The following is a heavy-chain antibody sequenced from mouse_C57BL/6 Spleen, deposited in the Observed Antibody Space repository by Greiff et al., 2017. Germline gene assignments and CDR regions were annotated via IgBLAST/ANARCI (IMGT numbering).Heavy chain of an antibody. V-gene: IGHV3-6*01. CDR1: GYSITSGYY. CDR3: ARAYYDYDAGFAY. J-gene: IGHJ3*01. CDR2: ISYDGSN. Sequence: EVHLVESGPGLVKPSQSLSLTCSVTGYSITSGYYWNWIRQFPGNKLEWMGYISYDGSNNYNPSLKNRISITRDTSKNQFFLKLNSVTTEDTATYYCARAYYDYDAGFAYWGQGTLVTVSA. D-gene: IGHD2-4*01.